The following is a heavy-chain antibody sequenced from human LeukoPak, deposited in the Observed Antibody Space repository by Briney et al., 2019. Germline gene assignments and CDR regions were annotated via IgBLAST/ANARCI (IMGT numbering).Heavy chain of an antibody. Sequence: GGSLRLSCAASGFTFSSYAMSWVRQAPGKGLEWVSVISSSGGSTYYADSVKGRFTISRDNSKNTLHLQINSLRAEDTAVYYCAKDSRQQLVRNAFDIWGQGTMVTVSS. D-gene: IGHD6-13*01. CDR3: AKDSRQQLVRNAFDI. J-gene: IGHJ3*02. CDR2: ISSSGGST. V-gene: IGHV3-23*01. CDR1: GFTFSSYA.